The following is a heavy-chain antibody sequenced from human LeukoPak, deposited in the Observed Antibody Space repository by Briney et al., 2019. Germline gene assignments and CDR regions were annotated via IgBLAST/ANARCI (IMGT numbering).Heavy chain of an antibody. CDR3: ARGCYSSGWYTCPPFDY. CDR1: GGSFSGYY. V-gene: IGHV4-34*01. CDR2: INHSGST. J-gene: IGHJ4*02. D-gene: IGHD6-19*01. Sequence: SETLSLTCAVYGGSFSGYYWSWIRQPPGKGLEWIGEINHSGSTNYNPSLKSRVTISVDTSKNQFSLKLSSVTAADTAVYYCARGCYSSGWYTCPPFDYWGQGTLVTVS.